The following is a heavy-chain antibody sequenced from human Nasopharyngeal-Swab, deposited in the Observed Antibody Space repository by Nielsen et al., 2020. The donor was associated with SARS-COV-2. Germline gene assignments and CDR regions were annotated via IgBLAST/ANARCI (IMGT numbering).Heavy chain of an antibody. CDR2: SYYSRIT. CDR3: ARHTSPWLSRYVPFDI. D-gene: IGHD3-10*01. CDR1: GGTISSSSYY. Sequence: GSLRLSCTVSGGTISSSSYYWGWIRQPQGKELVWIGSSYYSRITYYNPSLRSRVTIDVDTSKNQFPLKLSSVTAADTAVYYGARHTSPWLSRYVPFDIWGQGTMVTVSS. V-gene: IGHV4-39*01. J-gene: IGHJ3*02.